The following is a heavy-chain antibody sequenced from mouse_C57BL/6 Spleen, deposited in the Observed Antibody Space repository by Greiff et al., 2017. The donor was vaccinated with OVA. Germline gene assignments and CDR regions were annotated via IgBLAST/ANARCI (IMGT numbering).Heavy chain of an antibody. J-gene: IGHJ3*01. CDR1: GYTFTSYW. D-gene: IGHD2-4*01. V-gene: IGHV1-5*01. CDR2: IYPGNSDT. Sequence: VQLQQSGTVLARPGASVKMSCKTSGYTFTSYWMHWVKQRPGQGLEWIGAIYPGNSDTSYNQKFNGKAKLTAVTSASTAYMELSSLTNEDSAVYYCTRPYDYDWFAYWGQGTLVTVSA. CDR3: TRPYDYDWFAY.